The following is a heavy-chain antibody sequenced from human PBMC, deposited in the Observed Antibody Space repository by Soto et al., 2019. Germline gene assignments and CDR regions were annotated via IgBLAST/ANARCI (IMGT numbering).Heavy chain of an antibody. CDR1: EFTFSRYW. CDR3: ARGATAAAGIFDY. Sequence: GSLRLSCAASEFTFSRYWMSWVRQAPGKGLEWVANIKQDGGEKYYVDSAEGRFTISRDNAKYSLYLQMNNLRAEDTAVYYCARGATAAAGIFDYWGQGTLVTVS. V-gene: IGHV3-7*01. D-gene: IGHD6-13*01. CDR2: IKQDGGEK. J-gene: IGHJ4*02.